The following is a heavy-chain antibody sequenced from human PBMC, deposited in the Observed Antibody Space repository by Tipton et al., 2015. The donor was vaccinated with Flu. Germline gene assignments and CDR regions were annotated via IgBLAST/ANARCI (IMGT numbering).Heavy chain of an antibody. CDR1: GGSMSSGSYY. V-gene: IGHV4-61*02. D-gene: IGHD2-15*01. CDR2: IFTTRYT. CDR3: ARGVTPRPWAFDI. J-gene: IGHJ3*02. Sequence: LRLSCTVSGGSMSSGSYYWSWIRQPAGKGLEWIGRIFTTRYTDYNPSLKSRVTISVDTSKNQYSLSLSSVTAADTAVYYCARGVTPRPWAFDIWGRGTMVTLSS.